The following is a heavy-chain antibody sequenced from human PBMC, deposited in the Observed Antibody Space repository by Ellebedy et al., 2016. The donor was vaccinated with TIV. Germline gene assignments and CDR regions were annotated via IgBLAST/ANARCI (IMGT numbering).Heavy chain of an antibody. D-gene: IGHD6-6*01. V-gene: IGHV1-46*01. J-gene: IGHJ4*02. CDR3: ARTPRIAARYPYEY. CDR2: INPSVGDT. CDR1: RYTFTSYY. Sequence: ASVKVSXKASRYTFTSYYLHWVRQAPGPRLEWMGIINPSVGDTRHEQKFQGRVTMTRDTSTSRVYMELSSLRSDDSAVYYCARTPRIAARYPYEYWGQGTLVTVSS.